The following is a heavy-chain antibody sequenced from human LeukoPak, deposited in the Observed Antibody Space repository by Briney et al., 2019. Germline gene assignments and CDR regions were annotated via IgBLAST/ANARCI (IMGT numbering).Heavy chain of an antibody. CDR2: INPNNGDT. CDR1: GYTLSNYA. J-gene: IGHJ4*02. Sequence: ASVKVSCKASGYTLSNYALSWMRQAPGQGLEWMGWINPNNGDTKYAQSFLGRVIMTRDMSTTTAYMELSSLRSDDTAVYFCASYPRSVPTPPFDYWGQGTLVTVSS. D-gene: IGHD2-2*01. CDR3: ASYPRSVPTPPFDY. V-gene: IGHV1-2*02.